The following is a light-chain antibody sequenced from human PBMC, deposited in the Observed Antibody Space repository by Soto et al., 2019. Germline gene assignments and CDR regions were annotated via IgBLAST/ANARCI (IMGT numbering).Light chain of an antibody. CDR1: SSNLRSKT. CDR2: SNN. V-gene: IGLV1-44*01. CDR3: AAWDDSLNGVV. J-gene: IGLJ2*01. Sequence: QSVLTQPPSASGTPGQRVTISCSGSSSNLRSKTVNLYQQLPGTAPQLPIYSNNQRPSGVPDRFSGSKSGTSASLAISGLQSEDEPDYYCAAWDDSLNGVVFGGGTKLTVL.